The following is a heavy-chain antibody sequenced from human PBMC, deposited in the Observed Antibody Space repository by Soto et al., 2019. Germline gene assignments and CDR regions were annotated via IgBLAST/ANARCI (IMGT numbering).Heavy chain of an antibody. CDR1: DSISTYY. V-gene: IGHV4-59*01. CDR2: IYYLGRT. CDR3: ARGSTTEKVDS. Sequence: PSETLSLTCTVDSISTYYWNWIRQTPGKGLEWIGYIYYLGRTNYNRSLKSRVTISIDMSKNQFSLRLNSVTAADTAVYYCARGSTTEKVDSWGQGILVTVSS. J-gene: IGHJ4*02.